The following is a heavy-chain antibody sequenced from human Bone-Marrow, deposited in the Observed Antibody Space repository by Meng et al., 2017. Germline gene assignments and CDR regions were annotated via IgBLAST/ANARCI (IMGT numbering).Heavy chain of an antibody. CDR1: GFTFSSYA. V-gene: IGHV3-30*04. CDR2: ISYDGSNK. Sequence: GGSLRLSCAASGFTFSSYAMHWVRQAPGKGLEWVAVISYDGSNKYYADSVKGRFTISRDNSKNTLYLQMNSLRAEDTAVYYCARASYSSSWYFFWGVGPYGMDVWGQGTTVTVSS. J-gene: IGHJ6*02. CDR3: ARASYSSSWYFFWGVGPYGMDV. D-gene: IGHD6-13*01.